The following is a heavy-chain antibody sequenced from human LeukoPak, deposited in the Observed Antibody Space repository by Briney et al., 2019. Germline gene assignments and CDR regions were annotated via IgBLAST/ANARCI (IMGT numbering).Heavy chain of an antibody. D-gene: IGHD4-17*01. J-gene: IGHJ3*01. CDR3: ARVLHGDYGGGGFDL. V-gene: IGHV1-69*04. CDR2: IIPMFHKA. CDR1: VGTFSTSS. Sequence: SVKVSFEASVGTFSTSSINWVRQAPGQGLAGMGRIIPMFHKADYAQRFQDRVTITADRSTNTVYMEVSRLESDDAAVFYCARVLHGDYGGGGFDLWGQGTMVTVSS.